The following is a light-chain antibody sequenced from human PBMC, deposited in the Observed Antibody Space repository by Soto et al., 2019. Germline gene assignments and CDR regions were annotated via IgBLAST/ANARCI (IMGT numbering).Light chain of an antibody. CDR1: QSVSSNY. CDR3: QQYVHLRGP. V-gene: IGKV3-20*01. CDR2: GAS. J-gene: IGKJ1*01. Sequence: EIELTQSPGTLSLSPGERATLPCRASQSVSSNYLACYQQKPGQAPRLLIYGASTRASGIPNRFSGSWSGTDFTPTISILDPEYFSVYYWQQYVHLRGPFGQGTKVDI.